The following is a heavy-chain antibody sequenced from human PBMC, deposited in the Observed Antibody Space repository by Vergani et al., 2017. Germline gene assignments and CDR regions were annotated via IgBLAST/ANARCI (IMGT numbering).Heavy chain of an antibody. CDR1: GFTFSNSA. CDR3: AREERSNTSPFVGD. V-gene: IGHV3-23*01. Sequence: EVHLLESGGGQVEAGGSLRLSCVASGFTFSNSAMSWVRQTSGKGVEWVSAISGHGDRTYYADSVKGRFTISRDNSKNTVYLQMNSLKAEDRATYYCAREERSNTSPFVGDWGQGTLVTV. D-gene: IGHD2/OR15-2a*01. J-gene: IGHJ4*02. CDR2: ISGHGDRT.